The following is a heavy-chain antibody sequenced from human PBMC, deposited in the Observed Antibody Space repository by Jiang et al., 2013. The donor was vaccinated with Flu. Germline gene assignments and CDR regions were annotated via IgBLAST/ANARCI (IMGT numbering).Heavy chain of an antibody. CDR2: IWYDGSNK. V-gene: IGHV3-33*01. Sequence: LVESGGGVVQPGRSLRLSCAASGFTFSSYGMHWVRQAPGKGLEWVAVIWYDGSNKYYADSVKGRFTISRDNSKNTLYLQMNSLRAEDTAVYYCARDASRRGGYSYGYDYYFDYWGQGTLVTVSS. D-gene: IGHD5-18*01. CDR3: ARDASRRGGYSYGYDYYFDY. J-gene: IGHJ4*02. CDR1: GFTFSSYG.